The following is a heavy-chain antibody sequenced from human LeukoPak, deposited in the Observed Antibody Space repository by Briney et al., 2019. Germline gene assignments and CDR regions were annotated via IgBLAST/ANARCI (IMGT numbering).Heavy chain of an antibody. CDR1: GYIFIDHF. D-gene: IGHD1-26*01. J-gene: IGHJ4*02. CDR2: IRPTDGAT. CDR3: ARGRYRYSYDY. V-gene: IGHV1-2*02. Sequence: ASVKVSSKASGYIFIDHFFHWGRQAPGQGLEWMGWIRPTDGATKVAQKFQRRVTLTRHTSISTVYMEMSGLRFDDTAMYYCARGRYRYSYDYWGQGTLVTVSS.